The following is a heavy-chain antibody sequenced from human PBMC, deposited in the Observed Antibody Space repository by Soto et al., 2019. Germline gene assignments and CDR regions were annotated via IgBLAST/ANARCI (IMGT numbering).Heavy chain of an antibody. CDR3: RGGSGYFYSPTAYFFDY. D-gene: IGHD3-22*01. Sequence: EVHLVESGGGLVKPGGSLRISCAASGFTFSNAWMSWVRQAPGKGLEWVGRVKSKAEGGTTDYSAPVKGRFTISRDDSKNTLYLQLKSLKTEDTAVYYCRGGSGYFYSPTAYFFDYWGQGALVTVSP. V-gene: IGHV3-15*01. CDR2: VKSKAEGGTT. CDR1: GFTFSNAW. J-gene: IGHJ4*02.